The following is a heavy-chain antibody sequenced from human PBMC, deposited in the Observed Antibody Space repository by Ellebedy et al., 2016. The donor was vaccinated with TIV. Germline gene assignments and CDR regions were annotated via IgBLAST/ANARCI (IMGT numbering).Heavy chain of an antibody. CDR1: GFTFSSYW. CDR2: INSDGSST. J-gene: IGHJ4*02. V-gene: IGHV3-74*01. CDR3: ARKGAYYDSSGYNY. D-gene: IGHD3-22*01. Sequence: GESLKISCAASGFTFSSYWMHWVRQAPGKGLVWVSRINSDGSSTSYADSVKGRFTISRDNAKNTLYLQMNSLRAEDTAVYYCARKGAYYDSSGYNYWGQGTLVTVSS.